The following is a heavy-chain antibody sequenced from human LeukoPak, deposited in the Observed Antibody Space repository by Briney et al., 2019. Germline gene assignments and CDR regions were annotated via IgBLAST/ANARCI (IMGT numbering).Heavy chain of an antibody. CDR1: GGFIHSSY. V-gene: IGHV4-59*08. CDR3: ARSDPGDYSPGY. J-gene: IGHJ4*02. D-gene: IGHD4-17*01. Sequence: PSETLSLTCTVWGGFIHSSYRKWIRQPPGKGLEWIGYISYSGSTNYNPSLKSRVTISVDTSKNQFSLKLSSVTAADTAVYYCARSDPGDYSPGYWGQGTLVTVSS. CDR2: ISYSGST.